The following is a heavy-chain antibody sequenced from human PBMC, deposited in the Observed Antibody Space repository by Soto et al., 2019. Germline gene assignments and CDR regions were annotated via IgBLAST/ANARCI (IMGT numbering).Heavy chain of an antibody. CDR2: ISAYNGNT. CDR1: GYTFTSYG. D-gene: IGHD2-15*01. Sequence: ASLKVSCKASGYTFTSYGISWVRQAPGQGLEWMGWISAYNGNTNYAQKLQGRVTMTTDTSTSTAYMELRSLRSDDTAVYYCARDGYCSGGSCFNGKWFDPWGQGTLVTVSS. CDR3: ARDGYCSGGSCFNGKWFDP. J-gene: IGHJ5*02. V-gene: IGHV1-18*01.